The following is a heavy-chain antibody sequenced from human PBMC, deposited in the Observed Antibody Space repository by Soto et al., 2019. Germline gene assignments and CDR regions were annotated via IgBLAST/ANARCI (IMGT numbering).Heavy chain of an antibody. V-gene: IGHV3-64*01. D-gene: IGHD2-15*01. CDR2: ISSNGGST. CDR3: ARGAATRGYYYYYMDV. J-gene: IGHJ6*03. CDR1: GFTFSSYA. Sequence: EVQLVESGGGLVQPGGSLRLSCAASGFTFSSYAMHWVRQAPGKGLEYVSAISSNGGSTYYANSVKGRFTISRDNSKNTVYLQMGSLRAEDMAVYYCARGAATRGYYYYYMDVWGKGTTVTVSS.